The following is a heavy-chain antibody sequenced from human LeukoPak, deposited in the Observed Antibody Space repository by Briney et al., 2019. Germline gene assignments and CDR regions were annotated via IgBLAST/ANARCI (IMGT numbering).Heavy chain of an antibody. CDR2: IYYSGTT. CDR3: PSYCASCSHKALDN. CDR1: ARSLSGYY. Sequence: PSETLSLTCPVSARSLSGYYWSCIRQPAWKGLEWVGYIYYSGTTTYNPSLKGRVTISLDPPEDQLSLRLRPRTPTATPVYYLPSYCASCSHKALDNWGQGTLVTVSS. J-gene: IGHJ4*02. D-gene: IGHD2-2*01. V-gene: IGHV4-59*01.